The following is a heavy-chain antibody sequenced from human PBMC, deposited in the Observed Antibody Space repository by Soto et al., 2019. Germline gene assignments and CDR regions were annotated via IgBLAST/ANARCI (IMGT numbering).Heavy chain of an antibody. CDR2: ISYDGSNK. V-gene: IGHV3-30*18. D-gene: IGHD4-17*01. CDR1: GFTFSSYG. J-gene: IGHJ4*02. Sequence: GGSLRLSCAASGFTFSSYGMHWVRQAPGKGLEWVAVISYDGSNKYYADSVKGRFTISRDNSKNTLYLQMNSPRAEDTAVYYCAKSHEVTTLDYWGQGTLVTVSS. CDR3: AKSHEVTTLDY.